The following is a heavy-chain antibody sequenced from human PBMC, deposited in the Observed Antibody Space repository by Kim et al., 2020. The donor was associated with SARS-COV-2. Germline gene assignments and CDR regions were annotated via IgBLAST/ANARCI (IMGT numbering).Heavy chain of an antibody. CDR3: AREYHVHYYGSVSQPLYDAFDI. D-gene: IGHD3-10*01. CDR2: INHSGST. V-gene: IGHV4-34*01. CDR1: GGSFSGYY. Sequence: SETLSLTCAVYGGSFSGYYWSWIRQPPGKGLEWIGEINHSGSTNYNPSLKSRVTISVDTSKNQFSLKLSSVTAADTAVYYCAREYHVHYYGSVSQPLYDAFDIWGQGTMVTVSS. J-gene: IGHJ3*02.